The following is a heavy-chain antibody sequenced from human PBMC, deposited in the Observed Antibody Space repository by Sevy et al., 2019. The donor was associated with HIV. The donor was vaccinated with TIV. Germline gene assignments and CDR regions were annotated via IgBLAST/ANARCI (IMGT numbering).Heavy chain of an antibody. CDR1: AFTFSNAW. J-gene: IGHJ6*02. CDR3: TAGGVVTGFYYYYGMDV. CDR2: IKSKTDGGTT. V-gene: IGHV3-15*01. Sequence: GGSLRLSCAASAFTFSNAWMSWVRQAPGKGLEWVGRIKSKTDGGTTDYAAPVKGRFTISRDDSKNTLHLQMNSLKTEDTAVYYCTAGGVVTGFYYYYGMDVWGQGTTVTVSS. D-gene: IGHD3-3*01.